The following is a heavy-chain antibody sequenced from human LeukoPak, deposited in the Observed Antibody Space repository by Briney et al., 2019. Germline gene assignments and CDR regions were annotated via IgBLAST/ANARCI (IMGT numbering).Heavy chain of an antibody. CDR1: GYTFTSYD. V-gene: IGHV1-8*03. J-gene: IGHJ3*02. D-gene: IGHD1-14*01. CDR3: ARDFREPQTDAFDI. Sequence: GASVKVSCKASGYTFTSYDINWVRQATGQGLEWMGWMNPNSGNTGYAQKFQGRVTITRNTSISTAYMELSSLRSDDTAVYYCARDFREPQTDAFDIWGQGTMVTVSS. CDR2: MNPNSGNT.